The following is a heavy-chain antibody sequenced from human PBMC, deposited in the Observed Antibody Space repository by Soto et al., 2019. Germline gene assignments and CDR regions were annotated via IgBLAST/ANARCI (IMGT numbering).Heavy chain of an antibody. V-gene: IGHV3-30*18. CDR3: AKDLAYSGYDPLLYYYYYGMDV. CDR2: ISYDGSNK. CDR1: GFTFSSYG. D-gene: IGHD5-12*01. J-gene: IGHJ6*02. Sequence: GGSLRLSCAASGFTFSSYGMHWVRQAPGKGLEWVAVISYDGSNKYYADSVKGRFTISRDNSKNTLYLQMNSLRAEDTAVYYCAKDLAYSGYDPLLYYYYYGMDVWGQGTTVTVSS.